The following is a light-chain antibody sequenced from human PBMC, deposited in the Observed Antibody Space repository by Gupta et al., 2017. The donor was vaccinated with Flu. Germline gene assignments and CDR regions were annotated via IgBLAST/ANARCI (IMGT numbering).Light chain of an antibody. CDR1: KIPKHF. CDR3: RSVDRSGLAGV. J-gene: IGLJ3*02. CDR2: KDN. V-gene: IGLV3-25*03. Sequence: TVTSPCFSTKIPKHFTSWYQQKPGPAPVIVIYKDNKRPSGIPERFSGSSSGTTATLDISGLLTGDEADYYCRSVDRSGLAGVFGGGTKLTVL.